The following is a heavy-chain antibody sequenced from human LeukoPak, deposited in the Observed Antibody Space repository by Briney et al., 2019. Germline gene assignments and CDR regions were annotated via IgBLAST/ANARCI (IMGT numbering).Heavy chain of an antibody. D-gene: IGHD2-15*01. V-gene: IGHV3-48*01. J-gene: IGHJ3*02. CDR1: GFNYSSYT. CDR3: AKDGWSSVFNAFDI. CDR2: ISASRDIT. Sequence: GGSLRLSCAASGFNYSSYTMNWVRQAPGMGLEWLSYISASRDITYYADSVKGRFTISRDNAKNTLYLQMNSLRAEDTAMYYCAKDGWSSVFNAFDIWGQGTMVTVSS.